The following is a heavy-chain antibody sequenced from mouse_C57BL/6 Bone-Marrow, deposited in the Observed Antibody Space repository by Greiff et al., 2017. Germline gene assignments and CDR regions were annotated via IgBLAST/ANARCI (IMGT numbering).Heavy chain of an antibody. Sequence: VMLVESGPELVKPGASVKISCKASGYAFSSSWMNWVKQRPGKGLEWIGRIYPGDGDTNYNGKFKGKATLTADKSSSTAYMQLSSLTSEDSAVYFCARSHGSSYWYFDVWGTGTTVTVSS. V-gene: IGHV1-82*01. CDR2: IYPGDGDT. J-gene: IGHJ1*03. D-gene: IGHD1-1*01. CDR3: ARSHGSSYWYFDV. CDR1: GYAFSSSW.